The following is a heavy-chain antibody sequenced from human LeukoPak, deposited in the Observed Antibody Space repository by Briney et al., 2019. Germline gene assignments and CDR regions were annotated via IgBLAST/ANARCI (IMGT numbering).Heavy chain of an antibody. CDR2: ISYDGSNK. Sequence: GGSLRLSCAASGFTFSSYAMHWVRQAPGKGLEWVAVISYDGSNKYYAHSVKGRFTISRDNSKNTLYLQMNSLRAEDTAVYYCAREGDVLLWFGEAGGYFDYWGQGTLVTVSS. CDR3: AREGDVLLWFGEAGGYFDY. CDR1: GFTFSSYA. V-gene: IGHV3-30-3*01. D-gene: IGHD3-10*01. J-gene: IGHJ4*02.